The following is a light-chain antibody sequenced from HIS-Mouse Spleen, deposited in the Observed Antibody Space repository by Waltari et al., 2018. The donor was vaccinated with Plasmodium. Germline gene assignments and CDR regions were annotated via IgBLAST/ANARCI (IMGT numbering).Light chain of an antibody. CDR1: QSVLYSSNNKNY. J-gene: IGKJ4*01. CDR2: WAS. CDR3: QQYYSTPLT. Sequence: DIVMTQSPDSLAVSLGERATINCKSSQSVLYSSNNKNYLAWYQQKPGQPPKLLIYWASTREAGVPDRVSGSGSGTDFTLTISSLQAEDVAVYYCQQYYSTPLTFGRGTKVEIK. V-gene: IGKV4-1*01.